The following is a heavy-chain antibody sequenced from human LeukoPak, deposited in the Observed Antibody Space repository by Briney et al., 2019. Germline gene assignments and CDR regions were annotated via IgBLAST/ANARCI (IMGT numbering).Heavy chain of an antibody. CDR3: AKVSYDSSGYSLGFDY. Sequence: SVKVSCKASGGTFSSYAISWVRQAPGQGLEWMGGIIPIFGTANYAQKFQGRVTITADESTSTAYMELSSLRSEDTAVYYCAKVSYDSSGYSLGFDYWGQGTLVTVSS. V-gene: IGHV1-69*13. CDR2: IIPIFGTA. J-gene: IGHJ4*02. CDR1: GGTFSSYA. D-gene: IGHD3-22*01.